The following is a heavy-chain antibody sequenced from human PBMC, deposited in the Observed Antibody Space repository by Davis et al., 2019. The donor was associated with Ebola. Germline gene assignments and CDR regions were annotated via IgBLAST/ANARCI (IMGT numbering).Heavy chain of an antibody. CDR3: VRDGVIILTAFYGDVY. D-gene: IGHD3-3*01. V-gene: IGHV3-30-3*01. J-gene: IGHJ4*02. CDR1: GFNFRTYS. CDR2: ISYDGNKE. Sequence: PGGSLRLSCVASGFNFRTYSMHWVRQAPGKGLEWVASISYDGNKEYYADSGRGRFTISRDSSKNTVYLQMDSLRIDDTAVYSCVRDGVIILTAFYGDVYWGQGTPVTVSS.